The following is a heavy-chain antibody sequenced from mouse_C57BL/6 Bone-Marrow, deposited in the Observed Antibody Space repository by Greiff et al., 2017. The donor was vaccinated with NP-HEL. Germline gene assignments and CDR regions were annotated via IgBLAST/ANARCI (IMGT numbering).Heavy chain of an antibody. Sequence: VQLQQSGPELVKPGASVKIPCKASGYTFTDYNMDWVKQSHGKSLEWIGDINPNNGGTIYNQKFKGKATLTVDKSSSTAYMELRSLTSEDTAVYYCARAVVARTAWFAYWGQGTLVTVSA. D-gene: IGHD1-1*01. V-gene: IGHV1-18*01. CDR1: GYTFTDYN. J-gene: IGHJ3*01. CDR3: ARAVVARTAWFAY. CDR2: INPNNGGT.